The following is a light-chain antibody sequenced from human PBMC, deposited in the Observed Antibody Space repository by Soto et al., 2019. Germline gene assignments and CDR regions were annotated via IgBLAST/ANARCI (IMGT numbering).Light chain of an antibody. CDR3: SSYTSRSTVM. Sequence: QSALTQPASVSGSPGQSITISCTGTNNDVGVFNFVSWYQQHPGNDPKLLIYDVDDRPSWVSNRFSGSRSANTASLTISGLQAEDEADYYCSSYTSRSTVMFGGGTKLTVL. CDR1: NNDVGVFNF. V-gene: IGLV2-14*01. J-gene: IGLJ3*02. CDR2: DVD.